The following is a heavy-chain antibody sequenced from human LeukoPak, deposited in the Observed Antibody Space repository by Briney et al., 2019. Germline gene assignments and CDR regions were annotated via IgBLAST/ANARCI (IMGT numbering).Heavy chain of an antibody. CDR2: IRYDGSNK. J-gene: IGHJ3*02. D-gene: IGHD5-24*01. CDR3: AKDSNFLDAFDI. CDR1: GFTFSSYG. Sequence: GGSLRLSCAASGFTFSSYGMHWVRQAPGKGLEWVAFIRYDGSNKYYADSVKGRFTISRDNSKNTLYLQMNRLRAEDTAVYYCAKDSNFLDAFDIWGQGTMVTVSS. V-gene: IGHV3-30*02.